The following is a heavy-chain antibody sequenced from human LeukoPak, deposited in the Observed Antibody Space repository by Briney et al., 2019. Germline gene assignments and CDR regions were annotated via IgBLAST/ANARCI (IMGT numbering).Heavy chain of an antibody. CDR1: GLTFQNYA. CDR2: ICGSGDRT. Sequence: GGSLRLSCAASGLTFQNYAMSWVRQAPGKGLEWVSAICGSGDRTYYADSVKGRFSISRDNSKNVMFLQMHSLRAEDTAVYLCARGPSRRGLRSSADYWGPGTLVTVSS. V-gene: IGHV3-23*01. J-gene: IGHJ4*02. D-gene: IGHD6-13*01. CDR3: ARGPSRRGLRSSADY.